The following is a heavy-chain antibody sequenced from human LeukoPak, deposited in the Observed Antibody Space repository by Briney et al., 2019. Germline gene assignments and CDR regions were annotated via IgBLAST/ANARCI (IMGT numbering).Heavy chain of an antibody. Sequence: GGSLRLSCAASGFTFNTYWINWVRQAPGKGLEWLASINQDGSEKYYVDSAEGRFTISRDNAKNSLYLQMNSLRAEDTAVYYCTTFYTRLTDYWGQGTLVTVSS. J-gene: IGHJ4*02. V-gene: IGHV3-7*05. D-gene: IGHD2/OR15-2a*01. CDR3: TTFYTRLTDY. CDR2: INQDGSEK. CDR1: GFTFNTYW.